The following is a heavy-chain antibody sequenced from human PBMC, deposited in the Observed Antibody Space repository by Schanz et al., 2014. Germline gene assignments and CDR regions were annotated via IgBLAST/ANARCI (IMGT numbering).Heavy chain of an antibody. CDR1: GFTFSGFW. J-gene: IGHJ4*02. CDR2: IKKDGSEK. Sequence: EVQLAESGGGLVQPGGSLRLSCAASGFTFSGFWMTWVRQAPGKGLEWVANIKKDGSEKYYVDSVKGRFTISRDNAKNSLFLQMNSLRPEDTGLYFCARGGSGSHYRLDYWGQGTLVNVSA. D-gene: IGHD1-26*01. CDR3: ARGGSGSHYRLDY. V-gene: IGHV3-7*01.